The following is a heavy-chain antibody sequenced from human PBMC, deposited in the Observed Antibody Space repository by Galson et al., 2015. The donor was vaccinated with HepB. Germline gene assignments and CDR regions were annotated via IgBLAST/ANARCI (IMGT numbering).Heavy chain of an antibody. V-gene: IGHV3-43D*03. D-gene: IGHD6-19*01. CDR3: AKDLPSSGWYAADY. CDR2: ISWDGGST. Sequence: SLRLSCAASGFTFDDYAMHWVRQAPGKGLEWVSLISWDGGSTYYADSVKGRFTISRDNSKNSLYLQMNSLRAEDTALYYCAKDLPSSGWYAADYWGQGTLVTVSS. CDR1: GFTFDDYA. J-gene: IGHJ4*02.